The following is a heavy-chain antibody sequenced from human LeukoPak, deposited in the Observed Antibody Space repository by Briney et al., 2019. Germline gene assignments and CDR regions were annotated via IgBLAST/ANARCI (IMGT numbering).Heavy chain of an antibody. V-gene: IGHV5-10-1*01. CDR3: ARSLFDYDILTGHDY. J-gene: IGHJ4*02. CDR2: IDPSDSYT. CDR1: GYSSTTYW. Sequence: HGESLKISRKGSGYSSTTYWISWVRQMSGKGLEWMGTIDPSDSYTKYSPTFQGHVTISADKSISTAYLQWSSLKASDTAVYYCARSLFDYDILTGHDYWGQGTLVTVSS. D-gene: IGHD3-9*01.